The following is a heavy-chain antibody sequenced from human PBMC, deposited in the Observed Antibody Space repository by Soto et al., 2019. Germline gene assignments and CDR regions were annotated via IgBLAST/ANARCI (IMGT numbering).Heavy chain of an antibody. D-gene: IGHD5-12*01. CDR2: INPNSGGT. CDR1: GYTFTGYY. V-gene: IGHV1-2*04. CDR3: ARDGDFGRWLQPNYYYYGMDV. Sequence: ASVKVSCKASGYTFTGYYMHWVRQAPGQGLEWMGWINPNSGGTNYAQKFQGWVTMTRDTSISTAYMELSRLRSDDTAVYYCARDGDFGRWLQPNYYYYGMDVWGQGTTVTVSS. J-gene: IGHJ6*02.